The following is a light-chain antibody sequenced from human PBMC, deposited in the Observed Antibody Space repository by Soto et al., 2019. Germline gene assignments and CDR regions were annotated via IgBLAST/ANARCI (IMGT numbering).Light chain of an antibody. CDR2: DAS. Sequence: EIVFTQSPGTLSLSHGERATLSCRASQSISSYLAWYQQKPGQAPRLLIYDASNRATGIPARFSGSGSGTDFTLTISSLEPEDFAVYYCQQRSNWPPITFGQGRRLEI. CDR3: QQRSNWPPIT. CDR1: QSISSY. V-gene: IGKV3-11*01. J-gene: IGKJ5*01.